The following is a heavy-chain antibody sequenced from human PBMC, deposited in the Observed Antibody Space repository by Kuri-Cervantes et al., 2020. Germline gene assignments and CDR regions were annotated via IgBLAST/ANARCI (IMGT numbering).Heavy chain of an antibody. V-gene: IGHV3-7*01. CDR1: GFTFSNYW. J-gene: IGHJ4*02. Sequence: GESLKISCAASGFTFSNYWMSWVRQAPGKGLEWVANVKHDGSEKYYVDSVKGRFTISRDNSENSLYLQMNNLGAEDTALYYCARDLRGGSCFWGQGALVTVSS. CDR2: VKHDGSEK. D-gene: IGHD6-13*01. CDR3: ARDLRGGSCF.